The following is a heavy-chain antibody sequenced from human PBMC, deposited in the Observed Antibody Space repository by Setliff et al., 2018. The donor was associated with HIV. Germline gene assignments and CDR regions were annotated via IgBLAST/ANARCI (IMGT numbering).Heavy chain of an antibody. V-gene: IGHV1-2*02. CDR3: ATRAYDSSGYLRSRVSGAAFDI. CDR1: GYTFTGYH. D-gene: IGHD3-22*01. Sequence: GASVKVSCKASGYTFTGYHMHWVRQAPGQGLEWMGWINPNSGGTNYAQKFQGRVTMTRDTSISTAYMELTSLRSEDTAVYYCATRAYDSSGYLRSRVSGAAFDIWGQGTMVTVSS. CDR2: INPNSGGT. J-gene: IGHJ3*02.